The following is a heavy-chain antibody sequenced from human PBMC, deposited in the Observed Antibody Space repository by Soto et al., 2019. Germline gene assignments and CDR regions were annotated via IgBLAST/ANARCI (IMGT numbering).Heavy chain of an antibody. CDR2: IDTAGHT. CDR3: ARERYYGLGSYSYYYGMDV. J-gene: IGHJ6*02. D-gene: IGHD3-10*01. Sequence: LRLSCVASGFTFRTYDMHWVRQPTGKGLEWISTIDTAGHTYYLGSVKGRFTVSRENAENSLYLQMNSLGAGDTAVYYCARERYYGLGSYSYYYGMDVWGQGTPVTVSS. CDR1: GFTFRTYD. V-gene: IGHV3-13*01.